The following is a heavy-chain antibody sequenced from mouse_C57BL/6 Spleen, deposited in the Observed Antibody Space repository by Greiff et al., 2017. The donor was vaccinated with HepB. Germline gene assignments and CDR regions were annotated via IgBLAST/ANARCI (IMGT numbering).Heavy chain of an antibody. Sequence: QVQLQQPGAELVKPGASVKMSCKASGYTFTSYWITWVKQRPGQGLEWIGDIYPGSGSTNYNEKFKSKSTLTVDTSSSTAYMQLSSLTSEDSAVYYCARPDYGSSHDYYAMDYWGQGTSVTVSS. CDR1: GYTFTSYW. CDR2: IYPGSGST. CDR3: ARPDYGSSHDYYAMDY. V-gene: IGHV1-55*01. J-gene: IGHJ4*01. D-gene: IGHD1-1*01.